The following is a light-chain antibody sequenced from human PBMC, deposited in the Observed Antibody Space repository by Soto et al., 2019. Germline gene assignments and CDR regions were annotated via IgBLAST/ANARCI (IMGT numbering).Light chain of an antibody. CDR2: KAS. CDR1: QSISSW. CDR3: QQYNSYSRT. Sequence: DIQMTQSPSTLSASVGDRVTITCRASQSISSWLAWYQQKPGKAPKLLIYKASSLESGVPSRFSGSGSGTEFTLTISSLQPDDFATYYCQQYNSYSRTFVQGTKVEMK. J-gene: IGKJ1*01. V-gene: IGKV1-5*03.